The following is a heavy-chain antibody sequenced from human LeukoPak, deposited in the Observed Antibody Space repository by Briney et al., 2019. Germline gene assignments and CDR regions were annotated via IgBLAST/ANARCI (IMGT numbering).Heavy chain of an antibody. CDR1: GGSISSYY. D-gene: IGHD2-2*01. V-gene: IGHV4-59*08. CDR3: AVKQYQLLLYPDY. J-gene: IGHJ4*02. Sequence: SETLSLTCTVSGGSISSYYWSWIRQPPGKGLEWIGYIYYSGSTNYNPSLKSRVTISVDTSKNQFSLKLSSVTAADTAVYYCAVKQYQLLLYPDYWGQGTLVTVSS. CDR2: IYYSGST.